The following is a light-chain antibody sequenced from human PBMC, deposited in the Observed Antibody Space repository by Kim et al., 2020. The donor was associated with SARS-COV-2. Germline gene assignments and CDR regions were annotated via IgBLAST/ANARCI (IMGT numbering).Light chain of an antibody. J-gene: IGKJ4*01. CDR2: DAS. Sequence: SPGDRATLSCRASQNIDTYLAWYQQRPGQAPRLLVYDASNRATGVPDRFSGSGSGTDFTLTISSLEPGDFSIYYCQQRNSWPPAVTFGGGTKLEI. V-gene: IGKV3-11*01. CDR1: QNIDTY. CDR3: QQRNSWPPAVT.